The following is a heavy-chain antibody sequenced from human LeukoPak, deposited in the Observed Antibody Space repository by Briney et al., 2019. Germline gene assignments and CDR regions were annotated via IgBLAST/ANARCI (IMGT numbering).Heavy chain of an antibody. CDR1: GYPISSGYY. V-gene: IGHV4-38-2*01. J-gene: IGHJ4*02. CDR2: IYHSGST. Sequence: PSETLSLTCAVSGYPISSGYYWGWIRQPPGKGLEWIGSIYHSGSTYYNPSLKSRVTISVDTSKNQFSLKLSSVTAADTAVYYCARTIVVVVAYYFDYWGQGTLVTVSS. D-gene: IGHD2-15*01. CDR3: ARTIVVVVAYYFDY.